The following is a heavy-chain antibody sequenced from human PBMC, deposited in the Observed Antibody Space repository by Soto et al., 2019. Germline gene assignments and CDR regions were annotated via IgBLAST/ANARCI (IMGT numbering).Heavy chain of an antibody. CDR1: GFTFSSYA. CDR2: IWYDGSNK. CDR3: AKARHGSGTYSYFDY. D-gene: IGHD3-10*01. V-gene: IGHV3-30*18. J-gene: IGHJ4*02. Sequence: QVQLVESGGGVVQPGRSLRLSCAASGFTFSSYAMHWVRQAPGNGLEWVAVIWYDGSNKNYADSAKGRFTISRDNSKNTLYLQMNSLRTEDTAVYYCAKARHGSGTYSYFDYWGQGILVTVSS.